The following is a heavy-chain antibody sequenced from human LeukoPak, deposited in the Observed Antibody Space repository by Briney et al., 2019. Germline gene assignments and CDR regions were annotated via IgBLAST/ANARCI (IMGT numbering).Heavy chain of an antibody. V-gene: IGHV3-30*01. CDR1: GFTFSNYA. CDR2: ISSGGTYE. Sequence: GKSLRLSCAASGFTFSNYAMHWVRQAPGKGLEWVSLISSGGTYEYYADSVKGRFTISRDNSKNTLYLQLNSLRADDTAVYYCARDSTYYYDSRSCGRQYFDNWGEGTLVTVSS. J-gene: IGHJ4*02. D-gene: IGHD3-10*01. CDR3: ARDSTYYYDSRSCGRQYFDN.